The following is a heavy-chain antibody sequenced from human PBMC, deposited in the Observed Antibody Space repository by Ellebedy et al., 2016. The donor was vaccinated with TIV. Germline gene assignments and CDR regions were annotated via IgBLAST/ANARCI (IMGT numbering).Heavy chain of an antibody. CDR1: GYIFTGYY. CDR3: ARGGYYGSGDYYYYAMDV. Sequence: ASVKVSXKASGYIFTGYYMYWVRQAPGQGLEWMGWINPNTGGTNYAQNFQGRVTMTRDTSISTAYMELSRLRSDDTAVYYCARGGYYGSGDYYYYAMDVWGQGTTVTVSS. D-gene: IGHD3-10*01. J-gene: IGHJ6*02. V-gene: IGHV1-2*02. CDR2: INPNTGGT.